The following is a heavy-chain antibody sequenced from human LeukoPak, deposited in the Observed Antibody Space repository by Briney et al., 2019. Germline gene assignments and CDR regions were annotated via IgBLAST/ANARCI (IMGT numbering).Heavy chain of an antibody. CDR1: GGSISSYY. Sequence: PSETLSLTCTVSGGSISSYYWSWIRPPPGEGLGWIGYIYYSGSTNYNPSLKSRVTISVDTSKNHFSLKLSSVTAADTAVYYCARDRGSGWYGKGMDVWGQGTTVTVSS. CDR2: IYYSGST. D-gene: IGHD6-19*01. CDR3: ARDRGSGWYGKGMDV. V-gene: IGHV4-59*01. J-gene: IGHJ6*02.